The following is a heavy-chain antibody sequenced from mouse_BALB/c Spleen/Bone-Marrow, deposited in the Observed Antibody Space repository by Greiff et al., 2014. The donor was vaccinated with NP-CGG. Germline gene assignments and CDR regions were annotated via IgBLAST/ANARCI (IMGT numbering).Heavy chain of an antibody. V-gene: IGHV5-17*02. D-gene: IGHD1-1*01. Sequence: DVMLVESGGGLVQPGGSRKLSCVASGFTLSSFGMHWVRQAPEKGLEWVAYISSGSSSTYYADTLKGRFTISRDNPKNTLFLQMTSLRSEDTAMYYCARGYYYGSSHYWYFDVWGAGTTVTVSS. CDR1: GFTLSSFG. CDR3: ARGYYYGSSHYWYFDV. CDR2: ISSGSSST. J-gene: IGHJ1*01.